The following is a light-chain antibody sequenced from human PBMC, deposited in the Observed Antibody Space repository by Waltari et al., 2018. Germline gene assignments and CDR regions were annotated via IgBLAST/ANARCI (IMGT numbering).Light chain of an antibody. Sequence: YVLTQTPSVSVAPGQTATISCGGNKIGSKTVHWYRQKPGQAPVLVVYDDSDRPSEIPERFSGSNSGNTATLTINSVEAGDEGDYSCQVWDSSSDHWVLGGGTILTVL. CDR2: DDS. V-gene: IGLV3-21*02. CDR1: KIGSKT. CDR3: QVWDSSSDHWV. J-gene: IGLJ3*02.